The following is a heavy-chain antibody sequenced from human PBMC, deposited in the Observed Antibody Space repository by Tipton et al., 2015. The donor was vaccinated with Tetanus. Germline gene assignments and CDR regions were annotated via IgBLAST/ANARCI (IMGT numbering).Heavy chain of an antibody. V-gene: IGHV1-2*02. Sequence: QLVQSGAEVKKPGASVKVSCKASGYTFTGYYIYWVRQAPGQGLEWMGWIDPNSGGTVYAQKFQGRVTMTRDSSISTAYMELRSLRSDDTAVYYCARDRGDYIYYGMDVWGPGTTVTVS. J-gene: IGHJ6*02. CDR1: GYTFTGYY. CDR3: ARDRGDYIYYGMDV. CDR2: IDPNSGGT. D-gene: IGHD3-22*01.